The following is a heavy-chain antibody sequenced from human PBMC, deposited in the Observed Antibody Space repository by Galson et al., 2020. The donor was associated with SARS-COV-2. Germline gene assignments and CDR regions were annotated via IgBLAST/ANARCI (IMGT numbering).Heavy chain of an antibody. V-gene: IGHV3-48*02. CDR3: ASQPCSSTGCRHYYGMDV. CDR1: GFTFSSYS. CDR2: ISSSSSTI. J-gene: IGHJ6*02. Sequence: TGGSLRLPCAASGFTFSSYSMNWVRQAPGKGLEWVSYISSSSSTIYYADSVKGRFTISRDNAKNSLYLQMNSLRDEDTAVYYCASQPCSSTGCRHYYGMDVWGQGTTVTVSS. D-gene: IGHD2-2*01.